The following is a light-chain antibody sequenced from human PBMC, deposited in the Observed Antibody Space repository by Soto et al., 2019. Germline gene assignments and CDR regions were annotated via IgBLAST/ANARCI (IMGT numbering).Light chain of an antibody. V-gene: IGKV3-11*01. Sequence: EIVLTQSPATLSLSPGERATLSCRASQSVSSYLAWYQQKPGQAPRLLIYDASNRATGIPARFSGSGSGTDFTLTISSLEPEDFATYYCQHLNSYPTLTFGGGTKVEIK. CDR3: QHLNSYPTLT. J-gene: IGKJ4*01. CDR2: DAS. CDR1: QSVSSY.